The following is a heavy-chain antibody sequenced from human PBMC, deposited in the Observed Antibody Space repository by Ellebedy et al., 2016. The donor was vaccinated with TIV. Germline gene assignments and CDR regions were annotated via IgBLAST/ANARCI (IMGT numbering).Heavy chain of an antibody. D-gene: IGHD1-26*01. Sequence: GESLKISCAASGFIFHYYWIGWVRQAPGKGLEWVANIKQDGSEKYYVDSVKGRFTISRDNAKNSLYLQMNSLRAEDTAVYYCARENGGSYNFDYWGQGALVTVSS. J-gene: IGHJ4*02. CDR2: IKQDGSEK. CDR3: ARENGGSYNFDY. CDR1: GFIFHYYW. V-gene: IGHV3-7*03.